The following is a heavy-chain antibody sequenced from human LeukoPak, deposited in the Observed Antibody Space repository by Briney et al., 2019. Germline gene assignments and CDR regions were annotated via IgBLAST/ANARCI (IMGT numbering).Heavy chain of an antibody. CDR2: INPSGGST. J-gene: IGHJ2*01. CDR3: ARGSIVVVPAAIGRDWYFDL. CDR1: GYTFTSYY. V-gene: IGHV1-46*01. D-gene: IGHD2-2*01. Sequence: AASVKVSCKASGYTFTSYYMHWVRQAPGQGLEWMGIINPSGGSTSYAQKFQGRVTMTRGTSTSTVYMELSSLRSEDTTVYYCARGSIVVVPAAIGRDWYFDLWGRGTLVTVSS.